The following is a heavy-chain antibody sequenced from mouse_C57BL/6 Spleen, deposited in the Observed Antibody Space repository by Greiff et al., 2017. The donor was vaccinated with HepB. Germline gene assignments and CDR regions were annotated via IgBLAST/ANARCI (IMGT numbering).Heavy chain of an antibody. D-gene: IGHD2-5*01. CDR3: AGESNRYFDV. Sequence: VQLHQSGPELVKPGASVKLSCKASGYAFSSSWMNWVKQRPGKGLEWIGRIYPGDGDTNYNGKFKGKATLTADKSSSTAYMQLSSLTSEDSAVYFCAGESNRYFDVWGTGTTVTVSS. CDR1: GYAFSSSW. J-gene: IGHJ1*03. V-gene: IGHV1-82*01. CDR2: IYPGDGDT.